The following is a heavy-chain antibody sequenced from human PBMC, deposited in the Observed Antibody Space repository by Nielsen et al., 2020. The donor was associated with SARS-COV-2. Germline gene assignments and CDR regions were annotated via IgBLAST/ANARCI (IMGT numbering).Heavy chain of an antibody. D-gene: IGHD3-10*01. V-gene: IGHV3-30*03. J-gene: IGHJ6*02. CDR2: ISYDGSAK. CDR3: AALGEMLLVLSYGMDV. Sequence: GESLKISCVAFGFTLKPYGMHWVRQASGKGLEWVALISYDGSAKYYADSVKGRFTMSRDNSKNTLFLQMDSLRPEDTAVYYCAALGEMLLVLSYGMDVWGQGTTVSVSS. CDR1: GFTLKPYG.